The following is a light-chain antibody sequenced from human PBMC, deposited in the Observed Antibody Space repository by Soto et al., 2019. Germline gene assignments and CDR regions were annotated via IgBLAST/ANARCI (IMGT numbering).Light chain of an antibody. V-gene: IGKV4-1*01. CDR1: QSVFYSSNNKDY. Sequence: DIVMTQSPDSLAVSLGERATINCKSSQSVFYSSNNKDYLAWYQQKPGQPPKLLIYWASTRESGVPDRFSGSGSGTDFTLTIRSLQAEDLAVYYCQHYYSPPRTFGGGTKVEIK. CDR2: WAS. CDR3: QHYYSPPRT. J-gene: IGKJ4*01.